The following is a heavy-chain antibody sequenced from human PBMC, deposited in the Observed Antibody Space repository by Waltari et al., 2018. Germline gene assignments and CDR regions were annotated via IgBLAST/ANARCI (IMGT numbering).Heavy chain of an antibody. CDR1: VYTFTDWY. Sequence: QVQLVQSGAEVKKPGASVTVSCKASVYTFTDWYMYWVRRATGQGLEWMGRISPNSGGTNYAQKFQGRVTMTRDTSISTAYMELSRLTSDDTAVYYCAKGGDCNGGSCNFDYWGQGTVVTVSS. CDR3: AKGGDCNGGSCNFDY. J-gene: IGHJ4*02. D-gene: IGHD2-15*01. CDR2: ISPNSGGT. V-gene: IGHV1-2*06.